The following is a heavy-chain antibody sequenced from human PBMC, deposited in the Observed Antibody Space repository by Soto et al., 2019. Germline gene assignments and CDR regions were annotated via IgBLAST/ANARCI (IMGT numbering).Heavy chain of an antibody. CDR3: VRATYFSDSSGYTRCLDY. V-gene: IGHV3-21*01. CDR2: ISSGSTYF. J-gene: IGHJ4*02. CDR1: GFTFSIST. D-gene: IGHD3-22*01. Sequence: EVQLVESGGGLVKSGGSLTLSCAASGFTFSISTMIWVRQAPGKRLEWVSSISSGSTYFYYADSVKGRFSISRDNAKRSLFLQMNSLRVEDTAVYYCVRATYFSDSSGYTRCLDYWGQGTLVTVSS.